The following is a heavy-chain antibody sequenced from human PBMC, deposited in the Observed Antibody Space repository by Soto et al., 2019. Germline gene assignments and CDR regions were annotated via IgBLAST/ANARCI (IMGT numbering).Heavy chain of an antibody. J-gene: IGHJ6*02. CDR3: AKDYDFWSGYFNAEYYYYGMDV. Sequence: GGSLRLSCAATGFIFENFGVSWVRQAPGKGLEWISSISGSGFKKYYADSVKGRFTISRDNSKSTVYLELNNLSAEDTAVYYCAKDYDFWSGYFNAEYYYYGMDVWGQGTTVTVSS. CDR1: GFIFENFG. D-gene: IGHD3-3*01. CDR2: ISGSGFKK. V-gene: IGHV3-23*01.